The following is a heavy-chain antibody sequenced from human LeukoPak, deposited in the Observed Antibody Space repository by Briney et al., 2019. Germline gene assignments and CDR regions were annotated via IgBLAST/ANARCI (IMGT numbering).Heavy chain of an antibody. V-gene: IGHV3-30-3*01. CDR2: TIYGESDQ. Sequence: GRSLRRSCAASGFTFRNYVMHWVRHAPGEGREWVAVTIYGESDQRYAASVKGRLTISKDNSKNTLYLPMTSMRREDTAVYYCASGSCRIAAGGSDHIWGQGTLVTVSS. J-gene: IGHJ4*02. D-gene: IGHD6-13*01. CDR1: GFTFRNYV. CDR3: ASGSCRIAAGGSDHI.